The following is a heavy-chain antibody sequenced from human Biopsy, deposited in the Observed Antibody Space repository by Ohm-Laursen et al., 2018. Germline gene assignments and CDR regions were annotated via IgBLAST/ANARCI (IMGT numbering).Heavy chain of an antibody. D-gene: IGHD2-15*01. Sequence: SDTLSLTCPVFGKTFSDYQWSWIRQPPGKGLEWIGQINQAGTTNYNPSLKSRVSISADASKYEFSLRLTSVTAADTAVYLCGNEVHGRDYWGLGAQVTASS. CDR1: GKTFSDYQ. V-gene: IGHV4-34*08. CDR2: INQAGTT. J-gene: IGHJ4*02. CDR3: GNEVHGRDY.